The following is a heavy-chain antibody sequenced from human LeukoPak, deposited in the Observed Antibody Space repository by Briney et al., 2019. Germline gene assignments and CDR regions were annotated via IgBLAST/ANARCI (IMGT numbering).Heavy chain of an antibody. CDR3: VRERPLVGALDL. J-gene: IGHJ5*02. CDR1: GFSFNGFE. CDR2: ISSSGSDM. Sequence: PGGSLRLSCAASGFSFNGFEMNWVRQGPGKGLEWVSLISSSGSDMFYADSVRGRFTVSRDNGKNALFLQMTSLRVEDTGVYYCVRERPLVGALDLWGQGTVVTVSS. V-gene: IGHV3-48*03. D-gene: IGHD2-15*01.